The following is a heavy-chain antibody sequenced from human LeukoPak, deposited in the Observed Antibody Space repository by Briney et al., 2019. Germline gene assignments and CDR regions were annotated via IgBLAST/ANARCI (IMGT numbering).Heavy chain of an antibody. CDR1: GFTFSSYA. Sequence: PGGSLRLSCAASGFTFSSYAMTWVRQAPDKGLEWVSAISGSDGSTYYADSVKGRFTISRDDSQNTLYLQMNSLSAEDTAVYYCAKVGTSGGANSYALDYWGQGTLVTVSS. CDR3: AKVGTSGGANSYALDY. J-gene: IGHJ4*02. D-gene: IGHD2-8*02. V-gene: IGHV3-23*01. CDR2: ISGSDGST.